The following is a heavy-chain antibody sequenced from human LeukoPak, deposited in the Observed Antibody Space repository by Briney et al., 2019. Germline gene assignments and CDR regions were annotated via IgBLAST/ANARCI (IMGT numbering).Heavy chain of an antibody. CDR2: ITSRGEDT. Sequence: HSGGSLRLSCAASEFTFSIYAMSWVRQAPGKGLEWVSSITSRGEDTWYAGSVKGRFTISRDNSKNTLYLQMNSLRAEDTAVYYCTRDRPNYYGSDGHYYRRNGDYWGQGTLVTVSS. J-gene: IGHJ4*02. V-gene: IGHV3-23*01. CDR1: EFTFSIYA. CDR3: TRDRPNYYGSDGHYYRRNGDY. D-gene: IGHD3-22*01.